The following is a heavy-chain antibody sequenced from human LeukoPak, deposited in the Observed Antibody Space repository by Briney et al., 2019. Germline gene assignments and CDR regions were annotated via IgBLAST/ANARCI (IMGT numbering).Heavy chain of an antibody. V-gene: IGHV4-34*01. CDR1: GGSFSGYY. D-gene: IGHD3-22*01. CDR3: ARVKRITMIVVVTKEYYFDY. Sequence: SETLSLTCAVYGGSFSGYYWSWIRQPPGKGLEWIGEINHSGSTNYNPSLKSRVTISVDTSKNQFSLKLSSVTAADTAVYYCARVKRITMIVVVTKEYYFDYCGEGTLVTVSS. J-gene: IGHJ4*02. CDR2: INHSGST.